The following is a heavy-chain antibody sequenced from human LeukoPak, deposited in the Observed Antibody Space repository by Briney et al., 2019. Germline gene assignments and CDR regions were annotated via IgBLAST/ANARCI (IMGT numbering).Heavy chain of an antibody. CDR1: GGSISSTSYF. CDR2: LSYIGST. V-gene: IGHV4-39*01. J-gene: IGHJ6*03. CDR3: ARVYGGYDFNSYYYYMDV. Sequence: SETLSLTCTVSGGSISSTSYFWGWIRQPPGKGLEWIGHLSYIGSTYYKSSLKSRVTISVDTSKNQFSLKLTSVTAADTAVYYCARVYGGYDFNSYYYYMDVWGKGTTVTISS. D-gene: IGHD5-12*01.